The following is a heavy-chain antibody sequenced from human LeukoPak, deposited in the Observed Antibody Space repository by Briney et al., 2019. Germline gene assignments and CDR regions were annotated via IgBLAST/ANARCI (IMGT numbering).Heavy chain of an antibody. Sequence: ASVKVSCKASGYTFTSYYMHWVRQAPGQGLEWMGIINPSGGSTSYAQKFQGRVTMTRDTSTSTVYMELSSLRSEATAVYYCARGPPYTSTFYNCFDPGGQGTLVTVSS. D-gene: IGHD6-13*01. V-gene: IGHV1-46*01. CDR2: INPSGGST. J-gene: IGHJ5*02. CDR3: ARGPPYTSTFYNCFDP. CDR1: GYTFTSYY.